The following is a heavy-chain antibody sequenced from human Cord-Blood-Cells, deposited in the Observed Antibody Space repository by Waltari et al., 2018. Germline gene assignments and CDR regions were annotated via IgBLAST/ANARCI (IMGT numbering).Heavy chain of an antibody. CDR3: ARGSSGSFYNWFDP. D-gene: IGHD1-26*01. V-gene: IGHV4-34*01. CDR1: GGSFSGYY. J-gene: IGHJ5*02. Sequence: QVQLQQWGAGLLKPSETLSLTCAVHGGSFSGYYWRWIRQPPGKGLEWIGEINHSGSTNYNPSLKSRVTISVDTSKNQFSLKLSSVTAADTAVYYCARGSSGSFYNWFDPWGQGTLVTVSS. CDR2: INHSGST.